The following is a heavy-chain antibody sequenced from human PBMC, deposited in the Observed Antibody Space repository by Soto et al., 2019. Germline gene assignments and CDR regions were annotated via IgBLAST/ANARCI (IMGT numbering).Heavy chain of an antibody. D-gene: IGHD2-15*01. CDR2: IYYSGST. CDR1: GGSISSYY. V-gene: IGHV4-59*01. J-gene: IGHJ6*03. Sequence: SETLSLTCTVSGGSISSYYWSWIRQPPGKGLEWIGYIYYSGSTNYNPSLKSRVTISVDTSKNQFSLKLSSVTAADTAVYYCARAEGGLVAGEDYYMDVWGKGTTVTVSS. CDR3: ARAEGGLVAGEDYYMDV.